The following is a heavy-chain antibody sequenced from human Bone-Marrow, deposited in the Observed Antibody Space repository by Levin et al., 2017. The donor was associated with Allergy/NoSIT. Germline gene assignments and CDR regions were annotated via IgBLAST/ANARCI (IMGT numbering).Heavy chain of an antibody. Sequence: SCAGSGFKFDDYAMSWVRQAPGKGLEWVGVIRSKAYSRTTEYGASVEGRFSISRDDAKSIAYLQMNSLRTEDTAVYYCGRESDFWSGFTDVWGSGTAVTVSS. V-gene: IGHV3-49*04. CDR2: IRSKAYSRTT. D-gene: IGHD3-3*01. J-gene: IGHJ6*04. CDR3: GRESDFWSGFTDV. CDR1: GFKFDDYA.